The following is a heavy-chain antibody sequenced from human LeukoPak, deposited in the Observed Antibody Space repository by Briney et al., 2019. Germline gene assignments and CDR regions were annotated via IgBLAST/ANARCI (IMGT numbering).Heavy chain of an antibody. CDR1: GFTFSSYA. V-gene: IGHV3-23*01. CDR3: AKGPDAFDI. CDR2: ISGSGGST. Sequence: PGGSLRLSCAASGFTFSSYAMSWVRQAPGKGLEWVSAISGSGGSTYYADSVKGRFTISRDNSKKTLYLQMNSLRAEDPAVYSCAKGPDAFDIWGQGTMVPVSS. J-gene: IGHJ3*02.